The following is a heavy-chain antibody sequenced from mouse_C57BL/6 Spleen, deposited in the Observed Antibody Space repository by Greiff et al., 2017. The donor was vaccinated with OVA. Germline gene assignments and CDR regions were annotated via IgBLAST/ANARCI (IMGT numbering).Heavy chain of an antibody. CDR2: IDPETGGT. CDR1: GYTFTDYE. D-gene: IGHD1-1*01. J-gene: IGHJ1*03. Sequence: VKLMESGAELVRPGASVTLSCKASGYTFTDYEMHWVKQTPVHGLEWIGAIDPETGGTAYNQKFKGKAILTADKSSSTAYMELRSLTSEDSAVYYCTRKGGGSSYWYFDVWGTGTTVTVSS. CDR3: TRKGGGSSYWYFDV. V-gene: IGHV1-15*01.